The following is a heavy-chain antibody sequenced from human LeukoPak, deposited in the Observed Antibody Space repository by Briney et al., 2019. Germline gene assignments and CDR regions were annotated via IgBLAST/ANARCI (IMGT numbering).Heavy chain of an antibody. D-gene: IGHD3-10*01. Sequence: SETLCLTCAVYGGSFSGYYWSWIRQPPGKGLEWIGEINHSGSTNYNPSLKSRVTISVDTSKNQFSLKLSSVTAADTAVYYCARGLRITMVLGVPRGNNWFDPWGQGTLVTVSS. CDR2: INHSGST. CDR1: GGSFSGYY. J-gene: IGHJ5*02. V-gene: IGHV4-34*01. CDR3: ARGLRITMVLGVPRGNNWFDP.